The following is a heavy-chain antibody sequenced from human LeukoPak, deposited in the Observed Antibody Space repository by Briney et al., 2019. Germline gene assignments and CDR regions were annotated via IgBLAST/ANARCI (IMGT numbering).Heavy chain of an antibody. CDR2: INQDESEK. J-gene: IGHJ4*02. CDR1: GFTFSNYW. Sequence: GGSLRLSCAASGFTFSNYWMTGVRQAPGKGLEWVANINQDESEKFYVGSVRGRFTISRDNAKNSLYLQMSSLRAEDTAVYFCARVSGYCSGGSCFPFDYWGQGSLVTVSS. V-gene: IGHV3-7*04. D-gene: IGHD2-15*01. CDR3: ARVSGYCSGGSCFPFDY.